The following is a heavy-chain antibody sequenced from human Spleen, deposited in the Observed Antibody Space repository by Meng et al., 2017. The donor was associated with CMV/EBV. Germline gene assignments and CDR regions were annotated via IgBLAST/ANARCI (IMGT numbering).Heavy chain of an antibody. D-gene: IGHD6-13*01. CDR3: ARLAGDSSSWIFDY. CDR2: INHSGST. Sequence: VYGVSVSGYYWSWIRQPPGKGLEWIGEINHSGSTNYNPSLKSRVTISVDTSKNQFSLKLSSVTAADTAVYYCARLAGDSSSWIFDYWGQGTLVTVSS. J-gene: IGHJ4*02. CDR1: GVSVSGYY. V-gene: IGHV4-34*01.